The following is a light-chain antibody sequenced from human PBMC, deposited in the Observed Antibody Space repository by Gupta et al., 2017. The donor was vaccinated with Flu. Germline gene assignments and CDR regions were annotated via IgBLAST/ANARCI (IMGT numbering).Light chain of an antibody. CDR3: QQYDSTPYT. Sequence: SLGARATINCRSSQSRVDSSENKDYLAWYQQKAVQPPKLLIYWASTRAFGVPDRFRGSGSGTDFSLTISSLQAEDVAVYYCQQYDSTPYTFGQGTKLEVK. J-gene: IGKJ2*01. CDR2: WAS. V-gene: IGKV4-1*01. CDR1: QSRVDSSENKDY.